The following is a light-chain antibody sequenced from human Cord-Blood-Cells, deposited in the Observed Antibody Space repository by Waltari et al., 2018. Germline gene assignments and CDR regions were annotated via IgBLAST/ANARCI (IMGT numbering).Light chain of an antibody. Sequence: SYELTQPPSVSVSPGQTASIPCSGDNLGAKYACWYQQKPAQSPVLVIYQDSKRPSGIPERFSGSNSGNTATLTISGTQAMDEADYYCQAWDSSTAVFGGGTKLTVL. CDR1: NLGAKY. CDR3: QAWDSSTAV. CDR2: QDS. J-gene: IGLJ3*02. V-gene: IGLV3-1*01.